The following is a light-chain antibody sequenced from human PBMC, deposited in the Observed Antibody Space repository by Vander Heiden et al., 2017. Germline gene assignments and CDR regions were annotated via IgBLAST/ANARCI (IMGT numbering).Light chain of an antibody. CDR3: QQRSNWLT. J-gene: IGKJ4*01. V-gene: IGKV3-11*01. CDR2: VAS. CDR1: QSVSSY. Sequence: EIVLTQSPATLSLSPGERATLSCRASQSVSSYISWYQQTPGQAPRLLIYVASNRATGIPARFSGSGSGTVFTLTISSLEPEDFAVYYCQQRSNWLTFGGGTKVEIK.